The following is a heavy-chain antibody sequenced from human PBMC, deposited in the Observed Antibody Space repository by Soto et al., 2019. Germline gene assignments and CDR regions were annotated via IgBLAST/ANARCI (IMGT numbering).Heavy chain of an antibody. D-gene: IGHD2-21*01. J-gene: IGHJ4*02. Sequence: ASVKVSCKASGYTFDNYGINWLRQAPGQGLEWLGWINTDSGNPTYAQKFRGRIIMTRDTSTGTIYMEMTSLTSGDTAIYYCARKKCVGECYSFDYWGQGTLVTVSS. CDR1: GYTFDNYG. V-gene: IGHV1-18*01. CDR3: ARKKCVGECYSFDY. CDR2: INTDSGNP.